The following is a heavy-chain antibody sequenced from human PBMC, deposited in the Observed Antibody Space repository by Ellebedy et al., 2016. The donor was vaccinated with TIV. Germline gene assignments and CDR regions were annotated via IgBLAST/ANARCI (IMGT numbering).Heavy chain of an antibody. CDR1: GFTFNSYA. CDR2: ISYDGSSK. V-gene: IGHV3-30-3*01. J-gene: IGHJ4*02. Sequence: PGGSLRLSCVASGFTFNSYAMHWVRQAPGKGLEWVAVISYDGSSKYYADSVKGRFTISRDNSMTTLYLEMNSLRAEDTAVDYCARDLDKSSGWYGGAAYWGQGTLVTVSS. D-gene: IGHD6-19*01. CDR3: ARDLDKSSGWYGGAAY.